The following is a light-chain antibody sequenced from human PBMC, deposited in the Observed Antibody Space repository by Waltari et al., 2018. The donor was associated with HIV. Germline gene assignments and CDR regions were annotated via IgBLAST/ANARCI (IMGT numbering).Light chain of an antibody. CDR2: AAS. V-gene: IGKV1-39*01. CDR3: LQTYGSPLT. Sequence: DIQMTQSPSSLPASVGDRITITCRASQTINRDLNWYQQKPGQAPTLLISAASTLESGVPSRFSGSVSGAEFTLSISSVQPEDFATYYCLQTYGSPLTFGPGTTLEVK. CDR1: QTINRD. J-gene: IGKJ3*01.